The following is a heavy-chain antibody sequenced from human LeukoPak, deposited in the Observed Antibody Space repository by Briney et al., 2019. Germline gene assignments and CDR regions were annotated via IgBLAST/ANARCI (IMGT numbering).Heavy chain of an antibody. CDR2: ISSRGSTF. D-gene: IGHD2-2*01. CDR1: GFTFSSYE. Sequence: PGGSMRLSCAASGFTFSSYEFNWVRQAPGKRLEWVSYISSRGSTFYYADSVKGRFTISRDNAKNSLYLQMNSLRGEDTAVYYCARDRSGYCSSTSCYQVQMDVWGKGTTVTVSS. CDR3: ARDRSGYCSSTSCYQVQMDV. J-gene: IGHJ6*04. V-gene: IGHV3-48*03.